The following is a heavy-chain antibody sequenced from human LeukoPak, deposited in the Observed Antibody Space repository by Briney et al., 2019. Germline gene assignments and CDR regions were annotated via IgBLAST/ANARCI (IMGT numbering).Heavy chain of an antibody. CDR2: ISSSSTYI. V-gene: IGHV3-21*01. D-gene: IGHD3-10*01. Sequence: PGGSLRLSCAASGFTFSSYAMHWVRQGPGKGLEWVSSISSSSTYIYYADSVKGRFTISRDNAKNTLYLQMNSLRAEDTAVYYCAKDEGRSDRYGSGSYPPYWGQGTLVTVSS. CDR3: AKDEGRSDRYGSGSYPPY. J-gene: IGHJ4*02. CDR1: GFTFSSYA.